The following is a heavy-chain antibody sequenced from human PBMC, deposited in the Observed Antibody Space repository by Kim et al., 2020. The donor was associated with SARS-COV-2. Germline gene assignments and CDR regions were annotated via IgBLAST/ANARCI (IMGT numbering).Heavy chain of an antibody. J-gene: IGHJ6*01. CDR1: DDSVSTYF. CDR2: IYDSGRT. D-gene: IGHD2-21*02. V-gene: IGHV4-59*08. CDR3: ARQKVTSTDFYYYGLD. Sequence: SETLSLTCTVSDDSVSTYFWSWIRQPPGKGLEWIGHIYDSGRTRYNPSLKSRVSISVDTSKNQFSLKLRSVTAADTAVYYCARQKVTSTDFYYYGLD.